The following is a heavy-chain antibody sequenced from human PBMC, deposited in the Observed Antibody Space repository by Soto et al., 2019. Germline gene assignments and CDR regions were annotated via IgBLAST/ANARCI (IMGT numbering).Heavy chain of an antibody. CDR1: GGSFSGYY. D-gene: IGHD3-22*01. V-gene: IGHV4-34*01. J-gene: IGHJ4*02. CDR2: INHSGST. Sequence: XETLSLTCAVDGGSFSGYYWSWIRQPPGKGLEWIGEINHSGSTNYNPSLKSRVTISVDTSKNQFSLKLSSVTAADTAVYYCARHRRRGTYYYDSSGRRGYYFDYWGQGTLVTVSS. CDR3: ARHRRRGTYYYDSSGRRGYYFDY.